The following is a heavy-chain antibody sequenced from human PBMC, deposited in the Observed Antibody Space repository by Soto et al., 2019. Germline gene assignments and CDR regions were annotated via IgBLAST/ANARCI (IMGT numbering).Heavy chain of an antibody. CDR1: DGSFSGDY. Sequence: SETQSLTSAVYDGSFSGDYWRWISKPPRKGQEWSGEITGRGSTKYNPSLKSRVTMSVGASKNQFSLKLPSVTAADTEMYYCGRHGDSTMAICTCWGQGALGTGSS. D-gene: IGHD2-8*01. J-gene: IGHJ4*02. V-gene: IGHV4-34*01. CDR3: GRHGDSTMAICTC. CDR2: ITGRGST.